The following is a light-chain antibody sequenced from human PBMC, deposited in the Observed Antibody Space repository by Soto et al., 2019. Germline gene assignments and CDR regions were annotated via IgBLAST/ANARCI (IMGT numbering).Light chain of an antibody. CDR1: MSNSGSNT. Sequence: QSALTQPPSESGTPGQRVTIACSGSMSNSGSNTVNWYQQLPGTAPKFLIYSNNQRPSGVPKRFSGSKSGTSASLAISGLQSEDEADYYCATWDDILNGHVVFGGGTKLTVL. V-gene: IGLV1-44*01. CDR3: ATWDDILNGHVV. J-gene: IGLJ2*01. CDR2: SNN.